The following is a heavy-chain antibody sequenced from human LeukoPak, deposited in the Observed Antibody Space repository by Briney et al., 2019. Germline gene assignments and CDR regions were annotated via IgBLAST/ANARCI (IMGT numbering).Heavy chain of an antibody. CDR2: INNEGTA. D-gene: IGHD2-21*01. V-gene: IGHV3-15*01. Sequence: GGSLRLSCTASGLTFSLAWMSWIRQAPGKGLELDGRINNEGTADYAAPLKDRFTIFRDHSKDMVYLQMNSLTTEDTAIYYCAHISNIPDRFASWGQGTLVTISS. CDR3: AHISNIPDRFAS. J-gene: IGHJ4*02. CDR1: GLTFSLAW.